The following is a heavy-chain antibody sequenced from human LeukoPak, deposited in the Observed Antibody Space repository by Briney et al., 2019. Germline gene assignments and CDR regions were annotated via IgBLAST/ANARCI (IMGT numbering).Heavy chain of an antibody. Sequence: SETLSLTCTVSGYSISSGYYWGWIRQPPGKGLEWIGSIYHSGSTYYNPSLKSRVTISVDTSKNQFSLKLSSVTAAGTAVYYCARASGYYDFWSGYYTYYYYYYMDVWGKGTTVTVSS. CDR2: IYHSGST. J-gene: IGHJ6*03. D-gene: IGHD3-3*01. CDR1: GYSISSGYY. V-gene: IGHV4-38-2*02. CDR3: ARASGYYDFWSGYYTYYYYYYMDV.